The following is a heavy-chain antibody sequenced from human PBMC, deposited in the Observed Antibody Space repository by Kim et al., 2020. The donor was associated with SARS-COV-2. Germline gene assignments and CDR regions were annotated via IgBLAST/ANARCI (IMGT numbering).Heavy chain of an antibody. CDR2: IIPIFGTA. V-gene: IGHV1-69*13. D-gene: IGHD2-2*01. CDR3: ARVVLYLPAAPPRWFDP. J-gene: IGHJ5*02. Sequence: SVKVSCKASGGTFSSYAISWVRQAPGQGLEWMGGIIPIFGTANYAQKFQGRVTITADESTSTAYMELSSLRSEDTAVYYCARVVLYLPAAPPRWFDPWGQGTLVTVSS. CDR1: GGTFSSYA.